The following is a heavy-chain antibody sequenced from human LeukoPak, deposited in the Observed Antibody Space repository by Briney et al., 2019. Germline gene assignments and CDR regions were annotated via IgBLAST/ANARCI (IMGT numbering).Heavy chain of an antibody. CDR2: INHSGST. CDR3: ARGHIVDLPASDNWFAP. CDR1: GGSFSDYY. Sequence: SETLSLTCGVYGGSFSDYYWSWIRQPPGKGLEWIGDINHSGSTYYNPSLKSRVTISIDTSKNQFSLKMSSVTAADTAVYFCARGHIVDLPASDNWFAPGARDPWSPSPQ. V-gene: IGHV4-34*01. D-gene: IGHD2-21*01. J-gene: IGHJ5*02.